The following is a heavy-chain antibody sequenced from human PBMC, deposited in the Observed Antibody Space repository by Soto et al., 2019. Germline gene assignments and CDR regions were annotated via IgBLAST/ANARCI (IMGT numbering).Heavy chain of an antibody. Sequence: GGSLRSSCAASGFTLSSYALRWVRQAPWKGLELVSAISGSGGSTYYADSVKGRFTISRDNSKKTLYLQMNSLRDEDTAVYYCAHVVHQLMPYYFDYWGQGTLVTVSS. CDR2: ISGSGGST. V-gene: IGHV3-23*01. J-gene: IGHJ4*02. CDR3: AHVVHQLMPYYFDY. CDR1: GFTLSSYA. D-gene: IGHD6-13*01.